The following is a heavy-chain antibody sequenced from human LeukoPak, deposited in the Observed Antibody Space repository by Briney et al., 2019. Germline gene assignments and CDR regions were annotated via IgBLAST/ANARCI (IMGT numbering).Heavy chain of an antibody. CDR3: AKDQEDSSGPFDY. D-gene: IGHD3-22*01. CDR1: GFTFSSYG. V-gene: IGHV3-30*18. Sequence: PGGSLRLSCAASGFTFSSYGMHWVRQAPGKGLEWVPVISYDGSNKYYADSVKGRSTISRDNSKNTLYLQMNSLRAEDTAVYYCAKDQEDSSGPFDYWGQGTLVTVSS. CDR2: ISYDGSNK. J-gene: IGHJ4*02.